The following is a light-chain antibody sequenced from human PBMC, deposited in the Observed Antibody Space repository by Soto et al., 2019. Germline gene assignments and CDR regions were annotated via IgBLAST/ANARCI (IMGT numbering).Light chain of an antibody. CDR1: QSVSSDF. V-gene: IGKV3-20*01. Sequence: EIVLTQSPGTLSLSPGERATRSCRASQSVSSDFLAWYQQKPGQAPRLLIYGASSRATGIPDRFSGSGSGTDFTLTISRLEPEDFAVYYCQQYGSSPRTFGQGTKMEIK. J-gene: IGKJ1*01. CDR2: GAS. CDR3: QQYGSSPRT.